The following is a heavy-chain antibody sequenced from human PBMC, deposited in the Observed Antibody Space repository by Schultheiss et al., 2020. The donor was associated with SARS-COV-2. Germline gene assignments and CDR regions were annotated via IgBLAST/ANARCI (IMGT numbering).Heavy chain of an antibody. D-gene: IGHD3-16*01. J-gene: IGHJ4*02. V-gene: IGHV4-59*08. Sequence: SQTLSLTCAVYGGSFSGYYWSWIRQPPGKGLEWIGYIYYSGSTNYNPSLKSRVTISVDTSKNQFSLSLSSVTGTDTAVYYCARGAAGTKYYDRSPPDYWGQGTLVTVSS. CDR2: IYYSGST. CDR1: GGSFSGYY. CDR3: ARGAAGTKYYDRSPPDY.